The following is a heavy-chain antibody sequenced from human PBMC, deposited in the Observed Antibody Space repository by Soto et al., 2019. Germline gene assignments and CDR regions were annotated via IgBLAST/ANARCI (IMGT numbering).Heavy chain of an antibody. CDR3: AREDYGQYYLDY. CDR2: ISYQGTNI. CDR1: LFTFRDYA. Sequence: GGSLRLSCAASLFTFRDYAMHWVRQAPGKGLEWMAVISYQGTNIHYADSVQGRFTISRDNPKNTLYLEMNSLRTEDTAVYYCAREDYGQYYLDYWGQGALVTVSS. D-gene: IGHD3-16*01. J-gene: IGHJ4*02. V-gene: IGHV3-30-3*01.